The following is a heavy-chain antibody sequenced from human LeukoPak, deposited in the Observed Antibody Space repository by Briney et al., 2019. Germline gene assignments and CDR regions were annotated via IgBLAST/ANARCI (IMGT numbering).Heavy chain of an antibody. CDR2: IYDSRST. J-gene: IGHJ6*02. CDR3: ARFGCVETTVATPIKYYFAMDV. Sequence: SGTLSLTCAVSGVTISTSNWWSWVRGPPRKGLEWTGEIYDSRSTNYNQSLKSRVTILIDKTNNHFSLSMSSLTAADTAIYYCARFGCVETTVATPIKYYFAMDVWGQGTTVTVSS. V-gene: IGHV4-4*02. D-gene: IGHD4-23*01. CDR1: GVTISTSNW.